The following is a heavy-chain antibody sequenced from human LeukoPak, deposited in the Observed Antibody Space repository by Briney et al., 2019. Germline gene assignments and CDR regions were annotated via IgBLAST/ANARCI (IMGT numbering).Heavy chain of an antibody. CDR3: TRVGTMIVVVFFDY. V-gene: IGHV3-49*03. J-gene: IGHJ4*02. D-gene: IGHD3-22*01. CDR2: IRSKAYGGTT. Sequence: GGSLRLSYTASGFTFGDYAMSWFRQAPGKGLEWVGFIRSKAYGGTTEYAASVKGRFTISRDDSKSIAYLQMNSLKTEDTAVYYCTRVGTMIVVVFFDYWGQGTLVTVSS. CDR1: GFTFGDYA.